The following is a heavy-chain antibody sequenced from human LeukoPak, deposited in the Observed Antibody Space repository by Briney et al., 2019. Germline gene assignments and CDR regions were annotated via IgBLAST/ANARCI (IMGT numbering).Heavy chain of an antibody. V-gene: IGHV4-59*01. Sequence: SETLSLTCTVSGGSISSYYWNWIRQPPGKGLEWIGYIYYSGSTNYNPSLKSRVTISVDTSKNQFSLKLSSVTAADTAVYYCARSVLRFLEWLPVPYAFDIWGQGTMVTVSS. J-gene: IGHJ3*02. CDR1: GGSISSYY. CDR3: ARSVLRFLEWLPVPYAFDI. D-gene: IGHD3-3*01. CDR2: IYYSGST.